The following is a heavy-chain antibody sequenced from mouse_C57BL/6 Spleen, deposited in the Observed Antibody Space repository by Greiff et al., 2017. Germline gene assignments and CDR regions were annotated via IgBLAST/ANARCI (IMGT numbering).Heavy chain of an antibody. CDR3: AERMYYGSGCDYDAMDY. Sequence: VNVVESGPGLVAPSQSLSITCTVSGFSLTSYGVSWVRQPPGKGLEWLGVIWGDGSTNHHSALIASLSISTDNTKSQVFLKLNSLQTDDRATYYCAERMYYGSGCDYDAMDYWGQGTSVTVSS. CDR2: IWGDGST. V-gene: IGHV2-3*01. J-gene: IGHJ4*01. D-gene: IGHD1-1*01. CDR1: GFSLTSYG.